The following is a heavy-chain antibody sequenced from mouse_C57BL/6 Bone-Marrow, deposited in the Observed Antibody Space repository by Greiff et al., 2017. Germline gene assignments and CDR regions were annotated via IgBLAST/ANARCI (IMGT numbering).Heavy chain of an antibody. CDR1: GYTFTSYG. V-gene: IGHV1-58*01. Sequence: VQLQQSGAELVRPGSSVKMSCKTSGYTFTSYGINWVKQRPGQGLEWIGYIYIGNGYTEYNEKFKGKATLTSDTSSSTAYMQLSSLTSEDSAIYFCVRTRITTVVATGNFDVWGTGTTVTVSS. CDR3: VRTRITTVVATGNFDV. J-gene: IGHJ1*03. CDR2: IYIGNGYT. D-gene: IGHD1-1*01.